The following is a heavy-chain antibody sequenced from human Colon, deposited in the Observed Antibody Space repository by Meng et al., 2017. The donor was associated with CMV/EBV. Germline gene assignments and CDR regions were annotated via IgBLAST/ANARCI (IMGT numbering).Heavy chain of an antibody. D-gene: IGHD3-10*01. CDR2: IFSGGIT. CDR1: GGSVSIGSYY. Sequence: SETLSLTCTVSGGSVSIGSYYWSWIRQPPGKGLEWIGYIFSGGITKYNPSLKSRVSISLDTSRNHFSLNLRSVTAADTAVYYCANYTSDWFDPWGQGTLVTVSS. CDR3: ANYTSDWFDP. V-gene: IGHV4-61*03. J-gene: IGHJ5*02.